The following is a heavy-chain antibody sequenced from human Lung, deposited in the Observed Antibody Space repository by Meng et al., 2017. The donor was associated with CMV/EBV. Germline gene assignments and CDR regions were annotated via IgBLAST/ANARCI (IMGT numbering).Heavy chain of an antibody. Sequence: LSLTCXASGFTFSSYSMNWVRQAPGKGLEWASSISSSGTYIYYADSVKGRFTISRDNAQNSLYLQMNSLRAEDTAVYYCARDVSPRSSAYFAIYYFYALDVWGQGTTVTVSS. V-gene: IGHV3-21*01. D-gene: IGHD2-21*01. CDR3: ARDVSPRSSAYFAIYYFYALDV. J-gene: IGHJ6*02. CDR2: ISSSGTYI. CDR1: GFTFSSYS.